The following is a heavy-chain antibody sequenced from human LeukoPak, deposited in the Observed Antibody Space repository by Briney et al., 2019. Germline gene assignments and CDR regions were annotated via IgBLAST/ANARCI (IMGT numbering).Heavy chain of an antibody. V-gene: IGHV4-31*03. D-gene: IGHD4-17*01. J-gene: IGHJ3*02. CDR3: ANSNGDYDAFDI. CDR2: IYYSGST. CDR1: GGSISSGGYY. Sequence: SETLSLTCTVSGGSISSGGYYWSWIRQHPGKGLEWIGYIYYSGSTYYNPSLKSRVTISVDTSKNQFSLKLSSVTAADTAVYYCANSNGDYDAFDIRGQGTMVTVSS.